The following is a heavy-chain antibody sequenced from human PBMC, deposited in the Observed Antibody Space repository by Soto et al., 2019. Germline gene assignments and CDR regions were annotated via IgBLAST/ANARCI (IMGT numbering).Heavy chain of an antibody. V-gene: IGHV3-23*01. D-gene: IGHD2-2*01. Sequence: PGGSLRLSCAASGFTFSSYAMSWVRQAPGKGLEWVSAVTADGYSTYYADSVRGRFTISRDNSINTLYLQMNSLRAEDTAVYYCAKXVVVPAAMFFHYYGMDVWGQGTTVTVSS. CDR2: VTADGYST. CDR1: GFTFSSYA. J-gene: IGHJ6*02. CDR3: AKXVVVPAAMFFHYYGMDV.